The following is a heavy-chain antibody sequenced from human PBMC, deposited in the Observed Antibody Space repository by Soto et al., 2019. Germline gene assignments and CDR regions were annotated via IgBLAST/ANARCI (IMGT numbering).Heavy chain of an antibody. D-gene: IGHD4-17*01. J-gene: IGHJ4*02. CDR1: GGTFSRYT. CDR3: ARGGPYGDYGGY. CDR2: IIPILGIA. Sequence: QVQLVQSGAEVKKPGSSVKVSCKASGGTFSRYTISWVRQAPGQGLEWMGRIIPILGIANYAQKFQGRVTITADKSTSTAYMELSSLRSEDTAVYYCARGGPYGDYGGYWGQGTLVTFSS. V-gene: IGHV1-69*02.